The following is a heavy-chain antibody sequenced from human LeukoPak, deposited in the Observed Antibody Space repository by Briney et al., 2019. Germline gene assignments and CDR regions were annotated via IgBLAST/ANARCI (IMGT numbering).Heavy chain of an antibody. Sequence: GGSLRLSCAASGFTFSSYSMNWVRQAPGKGLEWVSYISSSSSTIYYADSVKGRFTISRDNAKNSLYMQMNSLRAEETAVYYCARDRGIGRAAFDIWGQGTMVTVSS. D-gene: IGHD3-16*01. CDR1: GFTFSSYS. CDR3: ARDRGIGRAAFDI. V-gene: IGHV3-48*04. CDR2: ISSSSSTI. J-gene: IGHJ3*02.